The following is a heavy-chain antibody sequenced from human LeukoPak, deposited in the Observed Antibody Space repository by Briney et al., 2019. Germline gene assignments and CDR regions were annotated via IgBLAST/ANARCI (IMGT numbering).Heavy chain of an antibody. V-gene: IGHV3-7*01. CDR1: GSTFRSYW. D-gene: IGHD1-26*01. Sequence: GGSLRLSCAASGSTFRSYWMSWVRQAPGKGLEWVANINQGGSVQYYMDSVKGRFTISRDDAKNSLYVQMNSLRDEDTAVYYCARVEYSGRNLEYWGQGTLVTVSS. J-gene: IGHJ4*02. CDR2: INQGGSVQ. CDR3: ARVEYSGRNLEY.